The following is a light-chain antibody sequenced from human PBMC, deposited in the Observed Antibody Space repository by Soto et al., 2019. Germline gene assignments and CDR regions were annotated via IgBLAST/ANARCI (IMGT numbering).Light chain of an antibody. CDR1: QSVSSSY. CDR2: AAS. Sequence: EIVLTQSPGTLSLSPGERATLSCRASQSVSSSYLAWYQQRPGQAPRLLIYAASSRATGVPDRFSGGGSGTDFTLTISRLEPEDFAVYFCQEYGTSRTFGQGTKVEIK. J-gene: IGKJ1*01. CDR3: QEYGTSRT. V-gene: IGKV3-20*01.